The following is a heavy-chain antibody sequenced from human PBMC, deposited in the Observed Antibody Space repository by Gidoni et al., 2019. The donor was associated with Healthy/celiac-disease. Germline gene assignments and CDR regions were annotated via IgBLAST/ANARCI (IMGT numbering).Heavy chain of an antibody. CDR3: ATAGLGRTYYYDSSALRV. CDR1: GYTLTELS. CDR2: FDPEDGET. D-gene: IGHD3-22*01. V-gene: IGHV1-24*01. J-gene: IGHJ4*02. Sequence: QVQLVQSGAEVKTPGASVKVSCKVSGYTLTELSMHWVRQAPGKGLEWMGGFDPEDGETNYAQKFQGRVTMTEDTSTDTAYMELSSLRSEDTAVYYCATAGLGRTYYYDSSALRVWGQGTLVTVSS.